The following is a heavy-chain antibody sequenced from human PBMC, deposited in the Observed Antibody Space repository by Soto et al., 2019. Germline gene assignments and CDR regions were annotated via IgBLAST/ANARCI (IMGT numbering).Heavy chain of an antibody. J-gene: IGHJ4*01. V-gene: IGHV3-73*02. D-gene: IGHD2-15*01. CDR2: IRSKTDDYAT. Sequence: EVQLVESGGGLVQPGGSLKLSCAASGFTFSGSPMRWVRQASGNGLEWVGRIRSKTDDYATAYAASVKGRFTISRDDSKNTAYLQLSSLKTEDTAVYYCKSHSPEDMIRNWGHGTLVTVSS. CDR1: GFTFSGSP. CDR3: KSHSPEDMIRN.